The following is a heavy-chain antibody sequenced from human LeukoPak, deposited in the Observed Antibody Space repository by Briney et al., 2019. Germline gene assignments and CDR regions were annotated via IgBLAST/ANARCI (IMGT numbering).Heavy chain of an antibody. D-gene: IGHD4-17*01. V-gene: IGHV3-33*03. CDR2: IWFDGSNK. Sequence: PGGSLRLFCAASGFILSRECLHWVSQAPGKGLEWVAVIWFDGSNKYYADSVKGRFTISRDNAKNSLYLQMNSLRAEDTAVYYCARIPDGDYVSFLDYWGQGTLVTVSS. CDR1: GFILSREC. J-gene: IGHJ4*02. CDR3: ARIPDGDYVSFLDY.